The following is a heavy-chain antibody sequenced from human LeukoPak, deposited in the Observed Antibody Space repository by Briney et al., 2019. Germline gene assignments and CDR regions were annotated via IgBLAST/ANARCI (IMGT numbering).Heavy chain of an antibody. D-gene: IGHD6-13*01. CDR1: GCRFTRYW. J-gene: IGHJ5*02. Sequence: GGALKISFKGAGCRFTRYWIGWGRRRPGKGGGWMGIIYPCDSDTRYSPSSQAQVTISAAKSIITAYLQWSSLKASDTAMYYCARHCSRYSSFHEFDPWGQGTLVTVSS. CDR3: ARHCSRYSSFHEFDP. CDR2: IYPCDSDT. V-gene: IGHV5-51*01.